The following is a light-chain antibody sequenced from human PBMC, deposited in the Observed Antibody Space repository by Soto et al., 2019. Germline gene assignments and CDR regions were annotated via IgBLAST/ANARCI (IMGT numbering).Light chain of an antibody. V-gene: IGKV3-20*01. Sequence: IVLPQSPGTLSLSPGERATLSCRASQSVSRSFLAWYQQKPGQAPRLLIYGASSRATGIPDRFSGSGSGTDFTLTISRLETEDFAVYYCQQYGSSPFTFGPGTKVDIK. CDR3: QQYGSSPFT. CDR2: GAS. CDR1: QSVSRSF. J-gene: IGKJ3*01.